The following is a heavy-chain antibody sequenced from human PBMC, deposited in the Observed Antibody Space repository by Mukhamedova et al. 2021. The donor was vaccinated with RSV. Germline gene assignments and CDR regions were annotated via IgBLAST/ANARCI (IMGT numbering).Heavy chain of an antibody. CDR3: ARGSVEYSSSSWFGP. D-gene: IGHD6-6*01. CDR2: IYYSGST. V-gene: IGHV4-31*01. J-gene: IGHJ5*02. Sequence: WIGYIYYSGSTYYNPSLKSLVTISVDTSKNQFSLKLSSVTAADTAVYYCARGSVEYSSSSWFGPWGQGTLVTVSS.